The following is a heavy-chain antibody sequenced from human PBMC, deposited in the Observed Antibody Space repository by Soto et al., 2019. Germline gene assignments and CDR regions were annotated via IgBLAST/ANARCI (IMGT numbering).Heavy chain of an antibody. V-gene: IGHV3-30-3*01. Sequence: QVQQVESGGGVVQPGRSLRLSCAASGFTFSSYDMHWVRQAPGKGLEWVAVISYDGSNKYYADSVKGRFTISRDNSKNTLYLQMNSLRAEDTAVYYCARASGGDYGDYWGQGTLVTVS. J-gene: IGHJ4*02. CDR2: ISYDGSNK. CDR1: GFTFSSYD. CDR3: ARASGGDYGDY. D-gene: IGHD4-17*01.